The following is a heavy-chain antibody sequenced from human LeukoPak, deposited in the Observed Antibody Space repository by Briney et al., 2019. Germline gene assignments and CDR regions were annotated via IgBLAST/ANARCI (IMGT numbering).Heavy chain of an antibody. D-gene: IGHD6-13*01. Sequence: SETLSLTCTVSGGSISSYYWSWIRQPAGKGLEWIGRIYTSGSTNYNPSLKSRVTISVDTSKNQFSLKLSSVTAADTAVYYCARAIRIAAADYYYYYGMDVWGQGTTVTVFS. CDR3: ARAIRIAAADYYYYYGMDV. CDR1: GGSISSYY. CDR2: IYTSGST. J-gene: IGHJ6*02. V-gene: IGHV4-4*07.